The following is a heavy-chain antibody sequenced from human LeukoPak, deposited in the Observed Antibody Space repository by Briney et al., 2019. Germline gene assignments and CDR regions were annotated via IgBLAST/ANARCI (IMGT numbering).Heavy chain of an antibody. Sequence: ASVKVSCKASGYTFTGYYMHWVRQAPGQGLEWMGWINPNSGGTNYAQKFQGRVTMTRDTSISTAYMELRSLRSDDTAVYYCARHNYDFWSAIGGNWFDPWGQGTLVIVSS. CDR3: ARHNYDFWSAIGGNWFDP. D-gene: IGHD3-3*01. CDR2: INPNSGGT. V-gene: IGHV1-2*02. J-gene: IGHJ5*02. CDR1: GYTFTGYY.